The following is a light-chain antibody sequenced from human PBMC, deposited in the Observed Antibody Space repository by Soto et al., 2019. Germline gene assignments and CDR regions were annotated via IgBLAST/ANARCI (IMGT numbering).Light chain of an antibody. V-gene: IGKV2-30*01. CDR2: KVS. CDR3: MQGGHWPWT. Sequence: DVVMTQSPLSLPVTLGQPASISCRSSQSLVYSDGNTYLNWFQQRPGQSPRRLIYKVSNRDSGVPARVIGSGSGTDFTLTITRLEAEDLGTYYCMQGGHWPWTVSQGTKVESK. J-gene: IGKJ1*01. CDR1: QSLVYSDGNTY.